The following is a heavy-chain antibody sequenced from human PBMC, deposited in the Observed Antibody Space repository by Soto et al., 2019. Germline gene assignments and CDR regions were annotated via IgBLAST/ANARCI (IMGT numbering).Heavy chain of an antibody. Sequence: PGGSLRLSCAASGFTFSSYAMHWVRQAPGKGLEWVAVISYDGSNKYYVDSVKGRFSISRDNSKNTLSLQMNSLRAEDTAVYYCAGYCTSTSCYSRYWGQGALVTVSS. D-gene: IGHD2-2*01. CDR1: GFTFSSYA. V-gene: IGHV3-30-3*01. J-gene: IGHJ4*02. CDR3: AGYCTSTSCYSRY. CDR2: ISYDGSNK.